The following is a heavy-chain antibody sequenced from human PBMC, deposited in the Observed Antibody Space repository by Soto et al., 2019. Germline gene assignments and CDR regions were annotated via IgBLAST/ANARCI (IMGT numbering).Heavy chain of an antibody. V-gene: IGHV3-13*01. D-gene: IGHD3-10*01. J-gene: IGHJ4*02. CDR2: IAAAGDT. CDR3: TRTLYHPGSH. CDR1: GFTISTYD. Sequence: EVQLVESGGGLVQPGGSLRLSCAASGFTISTYDMHWVRQVTGKGLERVSGIAAAGDTYYFGSVKGRFTISRENAKNSLYLQMNSLRAEDTAVYYCTRTLYHPGSHCGQGTLVTVSS.